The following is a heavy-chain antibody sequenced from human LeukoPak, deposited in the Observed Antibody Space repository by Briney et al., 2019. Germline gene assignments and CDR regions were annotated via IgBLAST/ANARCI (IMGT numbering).Heavy chain of an antibody. CDR1: GYTFTSYA. D-gene: IGHD4-17*01. Sequence: ASVKVSCKASGYTFTSYAINWVRQATGQGLEWMGWMNPNSGNTGYAQKFQGRVTMTRNTSISTAYMELSSLRSEDTAVYYCARVNYGDYDYYYGMDVWGQGTTVTVSS. J-gene: IGHJ6*02. V-gene: IGHV1-8*01. CDR3: ARVNYGDYDYYYGMDV. CDR2: MNPNSGNT.